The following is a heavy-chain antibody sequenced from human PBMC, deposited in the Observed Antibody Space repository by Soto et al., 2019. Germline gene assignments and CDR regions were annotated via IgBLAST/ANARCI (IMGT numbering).Heavy chain of an antibody. V-gene: IGHV4-34*01. CDR3: ARAERFPPSWFDP. D-gene: IGHD3-10*01. CDR2: VNHSGEA. J-gene: IGHJ5*02. CDR1: GGSFRNYY. Sequence: PSETLSLTCGVYGGSFRNYYWIWVRQPPGKGLEWIGEVNHSGEATYNPSLQSRVSISLDTSNNHFSLKMTSVTAADTAIYFCARAERFPPSWFDPWGQGTHVTVSS.